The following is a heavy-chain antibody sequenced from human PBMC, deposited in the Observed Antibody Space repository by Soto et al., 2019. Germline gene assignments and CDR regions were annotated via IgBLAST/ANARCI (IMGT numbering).Heavy chain of an antibody. D-gene: IGHD3-3*01. CDR2: INSDGMSI. CDR1: GFTFSSYW. CDR3: ARVWSVYTDFDC. J-gene: IGHJ4*02. Sequence: EVQLVESGGGLVQPGGSLRLSCAASGFTFSSYWIHWVRQAPGKGLVWVSRINSDGMSIKYADSVKGRFTISSDNAKNTVYLQMSSLTADDTGVYYCARVWSVYTDFDCCGQGTLVTVSS. V-gene: IGHV3-74*03.